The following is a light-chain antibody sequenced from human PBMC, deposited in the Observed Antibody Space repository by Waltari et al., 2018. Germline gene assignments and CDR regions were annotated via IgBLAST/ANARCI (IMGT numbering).Light chain of an antibody. CDR2: DAS. Sequence: DIVLTQSPGTLSLSPGERATLSCRASQSVGRSLAWYQQKPGQAPRLLIDDASSRAAGIPDRLSGSGSGTDFSLAISRLEPEDFAVYYCQKYVSLPATFGQGTKVEIK. V-gene: IGKV3-20*01. CDR3: QKYVSLPAT. J-gene: IGKJ1*01. CDR1: QSVGRS.